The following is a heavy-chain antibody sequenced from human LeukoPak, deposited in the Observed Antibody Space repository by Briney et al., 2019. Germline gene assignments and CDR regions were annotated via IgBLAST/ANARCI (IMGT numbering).Heavy chain of an antibody. V-gene: IGHV4-34*01. J-gene: IGHJ4*02. CDR1: GGSFSGYY. CDR2: INHSGST. CDR3: ARLYGSGSYYFDY. Sequence: SETLSLTCAVYGGSFSGYYWSWIRQPPGKGLEWIGEINHSGSTNYNPSLKSRVTISVDTPKNQFSLKLSSVTAADTAVYYCARLYGSGSYYFDYWGQGTLVTVSS. D-gene: IGHD3-10*01.